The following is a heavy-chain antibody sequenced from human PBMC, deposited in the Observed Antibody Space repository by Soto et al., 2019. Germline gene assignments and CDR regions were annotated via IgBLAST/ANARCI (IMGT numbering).Heavy chain of an antibody. CDR3: ARVPDYGDYASNYYYYYMDV. V-gene: IGHV3-48*01. J-gene: IGHJ6*03. CDR1: GFTFSSYS. D-gene: IGHD4-17*01. Sequence: GGSLRLSCAASGFTFSSYSMNWVRQAPGKGLEWVSYISSSSSTIYYASSVKGRFTISRKNAKNSLYLQMNSLRAEETAVYYCARVPDYGDYASNYYYYYMDVWGKGTTVTVSS. CDR2: ISSSSSTI.